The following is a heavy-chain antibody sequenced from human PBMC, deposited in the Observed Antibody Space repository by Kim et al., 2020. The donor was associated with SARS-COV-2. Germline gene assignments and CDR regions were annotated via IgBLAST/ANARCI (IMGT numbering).Heavy chain of an antibody. D-gene: IGHD2-15*01. V-gene: IGHV5-51*01. CDR3: ARLEVGHPASYYYYYGMDV. J-gene: IGHJ6*02. Sequence: GESLKISCKGSGYSFTSYWIGWGRQMPGKGLEWMGIIDPGDSDTRYSPSFQGQVTISADKSISTAYLQWSSLKASDNAMYYCARLEVGHPASYYYYYGMDVWGQGTTVTVSS. CDR2: IDPGDSDT. CDR1: GYSFTSYW.